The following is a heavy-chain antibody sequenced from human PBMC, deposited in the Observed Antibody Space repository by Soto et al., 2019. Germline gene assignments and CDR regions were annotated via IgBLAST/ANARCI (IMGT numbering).Heavy chain of an antibody. J-gene: IGHJ4*02. Sequence: VQLVESGGGLVKPGGSLRLSCAASGFTFSSYGMHWVRQAPGKGLEWVAVIWYDGSNKYYADSVKGRFTISRDNSKNTLYLQMNSLRAEDTAVYYCARDRAYYYGSGSHYDYWGQGTLVTVSS. CDR1: GFTFSSYG. V-gene: IGHV3-33*08. CDR2: IWYDGSNK. CDR3: ARDRAYYYGSGSHYDY. D-gene: IGHD3-10*01.